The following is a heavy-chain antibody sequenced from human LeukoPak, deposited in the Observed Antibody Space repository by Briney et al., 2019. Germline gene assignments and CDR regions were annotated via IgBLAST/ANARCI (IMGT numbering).Heavy chain of an antibody. J-gene: IGHJ6*03. D-gene: IGHD3-3*01. Sequence: GRSLRLSCAADGFTFSSYAMHWVRQAPGKGLEYVSAISSNGGSTYYANSVKGRFTISRDNSKNTLYLQMGSLRAEDMAVYYCARSPTHYDFWSGYYQDYYYMDVWGKGTTVTVSS. CDR1: GFTFSSYA. CDR3: ARSPTHYDFWSGYYQDYYYMDV. V-gene: IGHV3-64*01. CDR2: ISSNGGST.